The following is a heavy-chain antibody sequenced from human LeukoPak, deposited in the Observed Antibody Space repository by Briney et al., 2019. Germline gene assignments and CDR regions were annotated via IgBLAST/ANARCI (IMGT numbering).Heavy chain of an antibody. Sequence: GGSLRLSCSASGFTFSSYALHWVRQAPGQGLEYVSSISSNGGSTYYADSVKGRFTISRDNSKNTPYLQMSSLKPEDTAVFYCVKDRWQSLPYYFDYWGQGTLVAVSS. CDR3: VKDRWQSLPYYFDY. CDR2: ISSNGGST. J-gene: IGHJ4*02. V-gene: IGHV3-64D*06. D-gene: IGHD6-13*01. CDR1: GFTFSSYA.